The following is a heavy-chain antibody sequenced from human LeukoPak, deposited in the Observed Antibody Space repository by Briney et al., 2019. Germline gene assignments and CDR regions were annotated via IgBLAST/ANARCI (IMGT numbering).Heavy chain of an antibody. J-gene: IGHJ4*02. V-gene: IGHV3-53*01. D-gene: IGHD1-14*01. Sequence: GGSLRLSCAASGFTVITNDMTWVRQAPGQGLEWVSVLYSDGNTKDADSVPGRFTISRDNSKNTLYLEMNSLSPDDTAVYYCARGVEPLAANTLAYWGQGTLVTVSS. CDR2: LYSDGNT. CDR1: GFTVITND. CDR3: ARGVEPLAANTLAY.